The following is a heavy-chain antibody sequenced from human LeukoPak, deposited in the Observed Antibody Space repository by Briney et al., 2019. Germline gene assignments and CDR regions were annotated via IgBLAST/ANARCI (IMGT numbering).Heavy chain of an antibody. CDR3: ARDLGHDYVWGTPPTVI. CDR2: IYTSGST. CDR1: GGSISSGSYY. J-gene: IGHJ4*02. V-gene: IGHV4-61*02. D-gene: IGHD3-16*01. Sequence: PSQTLSLTCTVSGGSISSGSYYWSWIRQPAGKGLEWIGRIYTSGSTNYNPSLKSRVTISVDTSKNQFSLKLSSVTAADTAVYYCARDLGHDYVWGTPPTVIWGQGTLVTVSS.